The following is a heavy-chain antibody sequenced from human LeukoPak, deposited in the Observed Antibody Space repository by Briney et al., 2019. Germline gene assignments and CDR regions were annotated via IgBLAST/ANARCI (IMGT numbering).Heavy chain of an antibody. D-gene: IGHD5-12*01. V-gene: IGHV3-15*01. CDR3: TTDQLGYGMTGFDY. Sequence: RGSPRPSCAASGFTLSNARMSSVRPAPGKRLEWVGRKKSKTDGGTTDYAAPVKGRFTISRDDSKNTLYLQMNSLKTEDTAVYYCTTDQLGYGMTGFDYWGQGTLVTVSS. CDR2: KKSKTDGGTT. CDR1: GFTLSNAR. J-gene: IGHJ4*02.